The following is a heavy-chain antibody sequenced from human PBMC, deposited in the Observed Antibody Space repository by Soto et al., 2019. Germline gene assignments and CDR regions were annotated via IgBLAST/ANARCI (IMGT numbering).Heavy chain of an antibody. D-gene: IGHD3-22*01. CDR1: GFTFSSYS. CDR2: ISYDGSNK. CDR3: ARGDRSGYYSRRYYYGMDV. J-gene: IGHJ6*02. Sequence: GSLRLSCAASGFTFSSYSMHWVRQAPGKGLEWVAVISYDGSNKYYADSVKGRFTISRDNSKNTLYLQMNSLRAEDTAVYYCARGDRSGYYSRRYYYGMDVWGQGTTVTVSS. V-gene: IGHV3-30-3*01.